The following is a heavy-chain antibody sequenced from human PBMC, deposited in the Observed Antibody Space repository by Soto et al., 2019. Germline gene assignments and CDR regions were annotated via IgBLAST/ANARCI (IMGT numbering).Heavy chain of an antibody. CDR2: ISVHNGNT. D-gene: IGHD7-27*01. Sequence: QVQLVQSGAEVKKPGASVKVSCKASGYTFTSYGISWVRQAPGQGLEWMGWISVHNGNTKYAQKLQGRVTMTTDKTTSTPCMEVRSLRSDDTAVYYCARDLNLGLGDYWGQGTLVTVSS. CDR3: ARDLNLGLGDY. CDR1: GYTFTSYG. J-gene: IGHJ4*02. V-gene: IGHV1-18*01.